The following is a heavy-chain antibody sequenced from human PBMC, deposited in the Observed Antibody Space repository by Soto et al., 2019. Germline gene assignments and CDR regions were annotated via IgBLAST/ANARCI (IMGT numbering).Heavy chain of an antibody. CDR3: AGTSGNYYYYYYMDV. CDR1: GGTFSSYT. Sequence: QVQLVQSGAEVKKPGSSVKVSCKASGGTFSSYTISWVRQAPGQGLEWMGRIIPILGIANYAQKFQGRVTITADKSTSTAYMELSSLRSEDTAVYYCAGTSGNYYYYYYMDVWGKGTTVTVSS. J-gene: IGHJ6*03. V-gene: IGHV1-69*02. D-gene: IGHD3-10*01. CDR2: IIPILGIA.